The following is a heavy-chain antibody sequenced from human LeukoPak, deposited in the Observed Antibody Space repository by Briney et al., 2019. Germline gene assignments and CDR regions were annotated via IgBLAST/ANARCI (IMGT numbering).Heavy chain of an antibody. CDR2: IFHSGTT. Sequence: SETLSLPCAVSGGSISNGYWWSWVRQPPGKGLEWIGEIFHSGTTNYNPSLKSRVTISVDNSKNYFSLILTSVTAADTAVYYCARNAAFSADSWGQGTLVTVSS. D-gene: IGHD1-1*01. V-gene: IGHV4-4*02. CDR1: GGSISNGYW. J-gene: IGHJ4*02. CDR3: ARNAAFSADS.